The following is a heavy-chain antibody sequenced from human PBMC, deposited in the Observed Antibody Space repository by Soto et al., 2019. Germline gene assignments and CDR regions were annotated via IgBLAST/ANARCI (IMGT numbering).Heavy chain of an antibody. CDR1: GDSVSSNSAA. CDR3: AGTTSHHWLYMDV. D-gene: IGHD1-7*01. CDR2: TYYRSRWYN. V-gene: IGHV6-1*01. Sequence: QVQLQESGPGLVKPSQTLSLTCVISGDSVSSNSAAWNWIRRSPSRGLEWLARTYYRSRWYNDYAVSVRSRITVNPETSKNQFSLQLTSVTPEDTAVYYCAGTTSHHWLYMDVWGKGATVTVSS. J-gene: IGHJ6*03.